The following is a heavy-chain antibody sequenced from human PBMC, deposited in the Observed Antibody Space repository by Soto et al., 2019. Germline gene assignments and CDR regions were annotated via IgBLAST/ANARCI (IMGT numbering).Heavy chain of an antibody. J-gene: IGHJ4*02. CDR3: ARHYFDGTGYYGLFDY. D-gene: IGHD3-22*01. V-gene: IGHV3-53*01. Sequence: GSLRLSCAASVFSVSNNYMSWVRHSPGRGLEWVSLIYSVGSTYYADSVKGRFSISRDRSRNTLYLQMNSLKAEDTAVYYCARHYFDGTGYYGLFDYWCQGALVTVSP. CDR2: IYSVGST. CDR1: VFSVSNNY.